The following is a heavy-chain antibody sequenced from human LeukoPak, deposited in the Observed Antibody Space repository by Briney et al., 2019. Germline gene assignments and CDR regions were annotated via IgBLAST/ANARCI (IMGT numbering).Heavy chain of an antibody. Sequence: GASVKVSCKASGYTFTGYYMHWVRQAPGQGLEWMGWINPNSGGTNYAQKFQGRVTMTRDTSISTAYMELSGLRSDDTAVYYCARELYCSGGSCYSGLFDYWGQGTLVTVSS. CDR3: ARELYCSGGSCYSGLFDY. CDR2: INPNSGGT. D-gene: IGHD2-15*01. V-gene: IGHV1-2*02. CDR1: GYTFTGYY. J-gene: IGHJ4*02.